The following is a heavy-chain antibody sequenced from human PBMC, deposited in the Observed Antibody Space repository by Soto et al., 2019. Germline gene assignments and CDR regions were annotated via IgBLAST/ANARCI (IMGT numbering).Heavy chain of an antibody. D-gene: IGHD3-16*01. CDR3: ARCGLDYGMDV. CDR1: GGSISSYY. Sequence: SETLSLTCTVSGGSISSYYWSWIRQPPGKGLEWIGYIYYSGSTNYNPSLKSRVTISVDTSRNQFSLNLTSVTAADTAVYYCARCGLDYGMDVWGQGTTVTVSS. CDR2: IYYSGST. J-gene: IGHJ6*02. V-gene: IGHV4-59*12.